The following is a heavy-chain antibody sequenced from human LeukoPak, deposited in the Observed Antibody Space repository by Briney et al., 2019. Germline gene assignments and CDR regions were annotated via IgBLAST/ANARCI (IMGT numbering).Heavy chain of an antibody. V-gene: IGHV4-39*01. CDR2: IFYSGYT. CDR3: ARHFAGHTRNLDY. Sequence: SETLSLTCTVSGGSIRTTSSYWGWIRQPPGKGLEWIGSIFYSGYTYSNSSLESRVTMSADTSKNQFSLKLNSVTAADTAIYYCARHFAGHTRNLDYWGQGTLVTVSS. J-gene: IGHJ4*02. CDR1: GGSIRTTSSY.